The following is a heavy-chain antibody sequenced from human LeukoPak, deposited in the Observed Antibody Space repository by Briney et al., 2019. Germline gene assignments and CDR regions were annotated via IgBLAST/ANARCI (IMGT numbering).Heavy chain of an antibody. CDR2: IIPILGIA. J-gene: IGHJ3*02. CDR1: GGTFSSYA. D-gene: IGHD3-22*01. Sequence: SVTVSCKASGGTFSSYAISWVRQAPGQGLEWMGRIIPILGIANYAQKFQGRVTITADKSTSTAYMELSSLRSEDTAVYYCARDKLDYYDSSGYYLGDAFDIWGQGTMVTVSS. V-gene: IGHV1-69*04. CDR3: ARDKLDYYDSSGYYLGDAFDI.